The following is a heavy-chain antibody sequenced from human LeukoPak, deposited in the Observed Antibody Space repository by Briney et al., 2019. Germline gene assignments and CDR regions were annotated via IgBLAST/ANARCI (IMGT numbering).Heavy chain of an antibody. CDR3: ARVMASADGDCLDY. V-gene: IGHV1-18*01. CDR2: ISAYNGNT. Sequence: ASVKVSCKTSGYTFTSYGISWVRQAPGQGLEWMGWISAYNGNTNYAQKLQGRVTMTTDTSTSTAYMELRSLRSDDTAVYYCARVMASADGDCLDYWGQGTLVTVSS. CDR1: GYTFTSYG. D-gene: IGHD2-21*02. J-gene: IGHJ4*02.